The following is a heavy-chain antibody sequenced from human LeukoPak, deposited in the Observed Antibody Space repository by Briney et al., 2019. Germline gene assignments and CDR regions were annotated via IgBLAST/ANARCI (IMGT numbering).Heavy chain of an antibody. CDR1: GGSFSGYH. V-gene: IGHV4-34*01. CDR2: INHSGST. Sequence: SETLSLTCAVYGGSFSGYHWSWIRQPPGKGLEWIGEINHSGSTNYNPSLKSRVTISVDTSKNQFSLKLSSVTAADTAVYYCARGYIVVVPAASNWFDPWGQGTLVTVSS. J-gene: IGHJ5*02. D-gene: IGHD2-2*01. CDR3: ARGYIVVVPAASNWFDP.